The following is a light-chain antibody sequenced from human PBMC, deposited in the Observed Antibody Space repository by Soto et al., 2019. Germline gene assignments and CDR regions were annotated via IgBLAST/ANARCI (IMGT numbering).Light chain of an antibody. J-gene: IGKJ4*01. CDR3: QQYDTSPLT. CDR1: QSVNSW. Sequence: DIQMTQSPSTLSASVGDRVTITCRASQSVNSWLAWYQHKPGKAPKLLLYKASSLESGVPSRFSGSGSGTEFTLTISSLQPDDFGTYYCQQYDTSPLTFGGGTKVDIK. CDR2: KAS. V-gene: IGKV1-5*03.